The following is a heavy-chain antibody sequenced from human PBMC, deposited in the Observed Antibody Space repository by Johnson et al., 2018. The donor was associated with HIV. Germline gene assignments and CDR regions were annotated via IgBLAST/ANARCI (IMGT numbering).Heavy chain of an antibody. CDR2: IPYDGSNK. J-gene: IGHJ3*02. Sequence: QMQLVESGGGLVQPGESLRLSCVVSGFTFKNYWMSWVRQAPDKGLEWVAFIPYDGSNKYYKDSVKGRFAISRDNSKSTLYLLMNSLRPEDTAVYYCARVGGIAVAPNDAFDIWGQGTMVTVSS. CDR3: ARVGGIAVAPNDAFDI. CDR1: GFTFKNYW. D-gene: IGHD6-19*01. V-gene: IGHV3-30*03.